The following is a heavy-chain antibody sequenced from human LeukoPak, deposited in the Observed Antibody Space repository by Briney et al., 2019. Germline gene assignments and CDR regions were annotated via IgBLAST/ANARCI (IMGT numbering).Heavy chain of an antibody. Sequence: GGSLRLSCTASDFPLTTYWTHWVRQDPGKGLVWVSSINSDGTKTTYADSVKGRFTIPRDNAKNTVYLQMTSLRAEDTAVYYCAREDCSGGSCYAGYYYYGMDVWGPGTTVTVSS. D-gene: IGHD2-15*01. CDR3: AREDCSGGSCYAGYYYYGMDV. CDR2: INSDGTKT. CDR1: DFPLTTYW. J-gene: IGHJ6*02. V-gene: IGHV3-74*01.